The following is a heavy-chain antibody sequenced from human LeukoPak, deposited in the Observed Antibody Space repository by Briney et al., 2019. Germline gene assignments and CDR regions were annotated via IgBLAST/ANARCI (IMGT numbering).Heavy chain of an antibody. CDR1: GFTFSDYW. CDR3: ARASMAPY. J-gene: IGHJ4*02. V-gene: IGHV3-7*01. CDR2: IKHDGRET. Sequence: GGSLRLSCVASGFTFSDYWMSWVRQAPGKGLEWVANIKHDGRETYYVDSVKGRFTISRDNAKNSLHLQMNSLRADDSAVYYCARASMAPYWGQGTLVTVSS. D-gene: IGHD6-6*01.